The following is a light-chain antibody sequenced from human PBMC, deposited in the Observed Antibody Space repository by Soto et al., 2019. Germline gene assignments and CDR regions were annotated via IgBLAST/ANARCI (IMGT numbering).Light chain of an antibody. Sequence: QSALTQPASVSWSPGQSITISCTGTSSDIGGYNYVSWYQQHPGKAPKLMIYDVAYRPSGVSNRFSASKSGNTASLTISGLQAEDEADYYCASYASSNTVLFGGGTKVTVL. J-gene: IGLJ2*01. CDR1: SSDIGGYNY. CDR3: ASYASSNTVL. V-gene: IGLV2-14*03. CDR2: DVA.